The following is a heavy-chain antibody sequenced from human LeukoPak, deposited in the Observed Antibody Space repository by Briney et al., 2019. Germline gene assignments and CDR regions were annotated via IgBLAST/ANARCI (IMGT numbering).Heavy chain of an antibody. CDR3: ATDAGHWFDP. Sequence: GRSLRLSCAASGFTFSSYAMHWVRQAPGKGLEWVAVISYDGSNKYYADSVKGRFTISRDNSKNTLFLQMNSLRAEDTAVYYCATDAGHWFDPWGQGTLVTVSS. CDR1: GFTFSSYA. V-gene: IGHV3-30-3*01. J-gene: IGHJ5*02. CDR2: ISYDGSNK.